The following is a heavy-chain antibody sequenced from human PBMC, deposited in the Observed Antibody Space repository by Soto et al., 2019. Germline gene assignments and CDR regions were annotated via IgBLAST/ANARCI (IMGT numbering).Heavy chain of an antibody. CDR2: NYYSWTN. J-gene: IGHJ4*02. V-gene: IGHV4-59*01. Sequence: SETLCLTCAVCGFSISSYYWSVIRQPPVKGLEWIGYNYYSWTNNYNPSLKSRVTISVDTSKNQFFLRLTSVTAADTAVYYCVREQYPPYGQEIDQWGKGTLVTVSS. D-gene: IGHD2-2*02. CDR1: GFSISSYY. CDR3: VREQYPPYGQEIDQ.